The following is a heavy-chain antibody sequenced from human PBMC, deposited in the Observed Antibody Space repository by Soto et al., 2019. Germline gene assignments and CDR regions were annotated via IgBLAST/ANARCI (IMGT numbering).Heavy chain of an antibody. Sequence: SETLSLTCTVSGGSISSSSYYWGWIRQHPGKGLEGIGSIYYSGSTNYNPSLNSRVTISVDTSKNQFSLKLSSVTAADTAVYYCARHGPRYCSGGSCRNDAFDIWGQGTMVTVSS. V-gene: IGHV4-39*01. CDR3: ARHGPRYCSGGSCRNDAFDI. CDR1: GGSISSSSYY. J-gene: IGHJ3*02. CDR2: IYYSGST. D-gene: IGHD2-15*01.